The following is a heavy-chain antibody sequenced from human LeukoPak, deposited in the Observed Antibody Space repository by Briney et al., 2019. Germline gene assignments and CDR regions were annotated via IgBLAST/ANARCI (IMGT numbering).Heavy chain of an antibody. CDR2: ISSSSSYI. Sequence: GGSLRLSCAASGFTFSSYSMNWVRQAPGKGMDWVSSISSSSSYIYYADSVKGRFTISRDNAKNSLYLQMNSVRAEDTAVYYCARDSTVRGVIIEDGDYWGQGTLVTVSS. CDR1: GFTFSSYS. D-gene: IGHD3-10*01. J-gene: IGHJ4*02. V-gene: IGHV3-21*01. CDR3: ARDSTVRGVIIEDGDY.